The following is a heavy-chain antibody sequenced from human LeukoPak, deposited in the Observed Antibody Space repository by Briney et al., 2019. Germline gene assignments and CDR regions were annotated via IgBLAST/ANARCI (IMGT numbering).Heavy chain of an antibody. J-gene: IGHJ6*03. CDR2: IIPIFGTA. V-gene: IGHV1-69*05. CDR3: ATFYGDYPLGYYYYYMDV. D-gene: IGHD4-17*01. Sequence: GASVKVSCKASGGTFSSYAISWVRQAPGQGLEWMGGIIPIFGTANYAQKFQGRVTITTDESTSTAYMELSSLRSEDTAVYYCATFYGDYPLGYYYYYMDVWGQGTTVTVSS. CDR1: GGTFSSYA.